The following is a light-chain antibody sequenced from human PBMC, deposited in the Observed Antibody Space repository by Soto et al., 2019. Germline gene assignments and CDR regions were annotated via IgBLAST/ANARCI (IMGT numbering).Light chain of an antibody. CDR1: QGIRDE. CDR2: AVS. CDR3: QQYNSYPLT. V-gene: IGKV1-17*01. J-gene: IGKJ4*01. Sequence: DIQMTQSPSSLSASVGDRVTITCRASQGIRDELGWYQQKPGKAPKRLIYAVSGLQSGVPSRFSGSGSGTEFTLTISSLQPEDSATYYCQQYNSYPLTFGGGTKVEVK.